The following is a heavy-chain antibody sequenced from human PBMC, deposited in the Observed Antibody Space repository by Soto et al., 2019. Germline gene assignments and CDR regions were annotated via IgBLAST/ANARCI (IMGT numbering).Heavy chain of an antibody. CDR3: ARQRRDYYDTSGYYYKVAFDI. CDR1: GYNFTSYW. CDR2: IDPSDSYI. D-gene: IGHD3-22*01. Sequence: PGESLKISCKGSGYNFTSYWISWVRQMPGKGLEWMGRIDPSDSYINYSPSFQGHVTISAAKSISTAYLQWSSLKASDTAMYYCARQRRDYYDTSGYYYKVAFDIWGQGTMVTVSS. V-gene: IGHV5-10-1*01. J-gene: IGHJ3*02.